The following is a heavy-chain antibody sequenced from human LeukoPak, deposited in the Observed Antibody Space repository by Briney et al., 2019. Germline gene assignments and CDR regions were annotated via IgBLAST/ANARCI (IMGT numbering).Heavy chain of an antibody. CDR3: AREGFWSGPNWFDP. CDR1: GFTFSSYW. Sequence: PGGSLRLSCAASGFTFSSYWMSWVRQAAGKGLEWVANIKQDGSEKYYVDSVKGRFTISRDNAKNSLYLQMNSLRAEDTAVYYCAREGFWSGPNWFDPWGQGTLVTVSS. CDR2: IKQDGSEK. D-gene: IGHD3-3*01. V-gene: IGHV3-7*01. J-gene: IGHJ5*02.